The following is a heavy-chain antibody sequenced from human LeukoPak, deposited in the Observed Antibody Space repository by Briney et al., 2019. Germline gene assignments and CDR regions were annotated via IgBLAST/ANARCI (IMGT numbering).Heavy chain of an antibody. CDR1: GGSISSYY. CDR3: ARVPRVWANDYPFYYYYYMDV. D-gene: IGHD3-16*01. Sequence: PSETLSLTCTVSGGSISSYYWGWIRQPAGKGLEWIGRIYTSGSTNYNPSLKSRVTISVDTSKNQFSLKLSSVTAADTAVYYCARVPRVWANDYPFYYYYYMDVWGKGTTVTVSS. CDR2: IYTSGST. V-gene: IGHV4-4*07. J-gene: IGHJ6*03.